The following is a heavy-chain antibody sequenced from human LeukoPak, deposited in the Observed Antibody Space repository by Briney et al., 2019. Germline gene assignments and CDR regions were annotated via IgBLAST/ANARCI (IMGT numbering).Heavy chain of an antibody. CDR1: GFTVITND. CDR2: LYSDGNT. CDR3: ARGVEPLAANFLAY. D-gene: IGHD1-14*01. Sequence: GGSLRLSCAASGFTVITNDMNWVRKAPGKGLEWVSVLYSDGNTKYSDSVQGRCTISRDNSKNPLYLEMNGLSPDDTAVYYCARGVEPLAANFLAYWGQGTLVTVSS. V-gene: IGHV3-53*01. J-gene: IGHJ4*02.